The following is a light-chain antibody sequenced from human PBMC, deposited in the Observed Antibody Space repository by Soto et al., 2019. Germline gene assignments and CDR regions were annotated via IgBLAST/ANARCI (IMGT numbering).Light chain of an antibody. CDR1: SSDVGGYNS. J-gene: IGLJ1*01. CDR3: SSYTDSSNYV. CDR2: EVN. V-gene: IGLV2-14*01. Sequence: QSALTQPASVSGSPGQSITISCTGTSSDVGGYNSVSWYQQYPGKAPKLMIYEVNKRPLGVSYRFSGSKSGSTASLIISGLQPEDEGDYYCSSYTDSSNYVFGTGTKVTVL.